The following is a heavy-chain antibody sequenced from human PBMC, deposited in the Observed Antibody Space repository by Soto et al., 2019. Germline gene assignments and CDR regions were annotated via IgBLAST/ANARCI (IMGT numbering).Heavy chain of an antibody. Sequence: VQLLESGGGLVQPWGSLILSCVASGFTFSSYAMSWVRQAPGQRLEWVATFSGGRDTTWHADSVKGRFTVSRDSSKNTLSLQMNSLRPEDTALYYCAKATSATCTGSICYSFDYWGQGTLVNVSS. D-gene: IGHD2-21*01. CDR1: GFTFSSYA. J-gene: IGHJ4*02. V-gene: IGHV3-23*01. CDR3: AKATSATCTGSICYSFDY. CDR2: FSGGRDTT.